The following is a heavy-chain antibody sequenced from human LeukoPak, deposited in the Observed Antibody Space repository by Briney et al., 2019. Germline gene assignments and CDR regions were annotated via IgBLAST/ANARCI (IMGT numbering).Heavy chain of an antibody. Sequence: SETLSFTCTVSGDSISNYYWSWIRQPPGKGLEWIGYIYYSGSTDYNPSLKSRVTISVDTSKNQFSLKLNSMTAADTAVYYCARTTTKYNTYDYWGQGTLVTVSS. J-gene: IGHJ4*02. D-gene: IGHD4-17*01. CDR1: GDSISNYY. V-gene: IGHV4-59*01. CDR2: IYYSGST. CDR3: ARTTTKYNTYDY.